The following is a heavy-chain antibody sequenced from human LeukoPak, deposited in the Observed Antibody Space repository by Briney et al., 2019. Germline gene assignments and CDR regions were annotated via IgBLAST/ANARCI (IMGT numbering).Heavy chain of an antibody. CDR2: IYSDGNI. V-gene: IGHV3-53*01. J-gene: IGHJ5*02. CDR3: AGDTHSSSWYDH. D-gene: IGHD6-19*01. Sequence: PGGSLRLSCAVSGFTVSSIYMSWVRQAPGKGLEWVSFIYSDGNIYYGDSVKGRFTLSRDSSRSTLYLQMNSLTVDDTAVYYCAGDTHSSSWYDHWGQGTLVTVSS. CDR1: GFTVSSIY.